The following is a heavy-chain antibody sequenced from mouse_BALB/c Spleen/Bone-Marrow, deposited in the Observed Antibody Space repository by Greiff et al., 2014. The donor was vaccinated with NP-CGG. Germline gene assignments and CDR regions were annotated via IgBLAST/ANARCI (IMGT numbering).Heavy chain of an antibody. D-gene: IGHD3-2*02. CDR2: ISYSGST. CDR3: ASQDVYYYAMDY. Sequence: EVKLVESGPGLVKPSQSLSLTCTVTGYSITSDYAWNWIRQFPGNKLEWMGYISYSGSTSYNPSLKSRISITRDTSKNQFFLQLNSVTTEDTATYYCASQDVYYYAMDYWGRGTSVTVSS. V-gene: IGHV3-2*02. J-gene: IGHJ4*01. CDR1: GYSITSDYA.